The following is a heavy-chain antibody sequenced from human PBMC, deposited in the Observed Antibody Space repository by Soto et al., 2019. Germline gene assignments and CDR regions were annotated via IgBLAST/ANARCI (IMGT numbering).Heavy chain of an antibody. V-gene: IGHV4-61*01. Sequence: PSETLSLTCTVSGGSVSSGSYYLSWIRQPPGKGLEWIGYIYYSGSTNYNPSLKSRVTISVDTSKNQFSLKLSSVTAADTAVYYCARDGMRGGIDYWGQGTLVTVSS. CDR2: IYYSGST. CDR1: GGSVSSGSYY. J-gene: IGHJ4*02. D-gene: IGHD3-16*01. CDR3: ARDGMRGGIDY.